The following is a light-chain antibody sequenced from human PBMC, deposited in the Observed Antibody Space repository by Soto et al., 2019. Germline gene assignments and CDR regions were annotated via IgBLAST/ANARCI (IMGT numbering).Light chain of an antibody. CDR3: GSYAASNNFYV. CDR1: SSDVGGYNY. CDR2: EVS. J-gene: IGLJ1*01. V-gene: IGLV2-8*01. Sequence: QSALIQPPSASGSPGQSVTISCTGTSSDVGGYNYVSWYQQHPGKAPKLMIYEVSKRPSGVPDRFSGSKSGNTASLTVSGLQAEDEADYYCGSYAASNNFYVFGTGTKVTVL.